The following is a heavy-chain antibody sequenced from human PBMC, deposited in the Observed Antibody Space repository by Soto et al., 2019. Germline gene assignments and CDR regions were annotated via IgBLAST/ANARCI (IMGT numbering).Heavy chain of an antibody. Sequence: QVQLVQSGAEVKKPGASVKVSCKASGYTFTSYGISWVRQAPGQGLEWMGWISAYNGNTNYAQKLQGIVTMTTDTSTSTAYMELRSLSSDDTAVYYCARDLGPPLPHVPLKLHGSSPLTYMDVWGKGTTVTVSS. CDR1: GYTFTSYG. J-gene: IGHJ6*03. D-gene: IGHD6-6*01. CDR3: ARDLGPPLPHVPLKLHGSSPLTYMDV. CDR2: ISAYNGNT. V-gene: IGHV1-18*01.